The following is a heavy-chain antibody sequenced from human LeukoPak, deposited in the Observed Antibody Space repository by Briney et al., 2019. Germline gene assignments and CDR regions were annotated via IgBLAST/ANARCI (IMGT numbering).Heavy chain of an antibody. Sequence: GGSLRLSCAASGFTFSNYGIHWVRQAPGKGLEWVAVIWSDGSNKYYADSVKGRFTISRDNANNSLLLQMSYLGTEDTAVYYCVRGGAGSGSFDFWGQGTLVTVSS. CDR1: GFTFSNYG. J-gene: IGHJ4*02. D-gene: IGHD1-26*01. V-gene: IGHV3-33*01. CDR2: IWSDGSNK. CDR3: VRGGAGSGSFDF.